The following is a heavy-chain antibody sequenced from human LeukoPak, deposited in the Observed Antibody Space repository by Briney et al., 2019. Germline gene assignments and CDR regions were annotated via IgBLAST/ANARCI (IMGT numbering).Heavy chain of an antibody. Sequence: GGSLRLSCAASGFTFSSNSMTWVRQTPGKGLEWVSGISGSGDSTFYADSVKGRFTISRGNSRNTLYLQMSSLRPEDTAVYYCTKWSGFGDDWGQGTLVTVSS. CDR3: TKWSGFGDD. V-gene: IGHV3-23*01. CDR2: ISGSGDST. D-gene: IGHD3-10*01. J-gene: IGHJ4*02. CDR1: GFTFSSNS.